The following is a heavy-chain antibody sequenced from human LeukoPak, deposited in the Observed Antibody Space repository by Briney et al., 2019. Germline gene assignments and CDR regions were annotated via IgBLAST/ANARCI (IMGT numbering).Heavy chain of an antibody. CDR2: IYSGGST. Sequence: SGGSLRLSCAASGFTVSSNYMSWVRQAPGKGLEWVSVIYSGGSTYYADSVKGRFTISRDNSKNTLYLQMNSLRAEDTAVYYCARVRATVTRRIYYYYYMDVWGKGTSVTVSS. CDR3: ARVRATVTRRIYYYYYMDV. CDR1: GFTVSSNY. D-gene: IGHD4-11*01. V-gene: IGHV3-53*01. J-gene: IGHJ6*03.